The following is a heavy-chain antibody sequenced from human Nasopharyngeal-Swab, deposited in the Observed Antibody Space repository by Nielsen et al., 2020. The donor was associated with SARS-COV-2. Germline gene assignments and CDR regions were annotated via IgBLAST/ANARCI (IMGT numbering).Heavy chain of an antibody. V-gene: IGHV3-23*01. CDR3: AKDPSYSYDWFDP. J-gene: IGHJ5*02. CDR1: GITFSYYA. Sequence: GESLKISCAASGITFSYYAMNWVRQAPGKGLEWVSTIFGSGSNTYYADSVKGRFTISRDNSKNTLYLQMNSLRAEDTAVYYCAKDPSYSYDWFDPWGQGTLVTVSS. D-gene: IGHD1-26*01. CDR2: IFGSGSNT.